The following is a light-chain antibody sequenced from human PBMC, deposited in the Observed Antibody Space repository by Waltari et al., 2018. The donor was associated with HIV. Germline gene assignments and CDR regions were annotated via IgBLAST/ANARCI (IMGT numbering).Light chain of an antibody. CDR2: EVS. J-gene: IGLJ2*01. CDR3: SSYRRDSTQV. V-gene: IGLV2-14*01. Sequence: QSALTQPASVSGSPGQSIPISCTGSSSDVGSFTFVSWYQQYPGKAPKLVIFEVSKRPSGVSSRFSGSKSGNTASLTISGLQAEDEADYHCSSYRRDSTQVFGGGTKLTVL. CDR1: SSDVGSFTF.